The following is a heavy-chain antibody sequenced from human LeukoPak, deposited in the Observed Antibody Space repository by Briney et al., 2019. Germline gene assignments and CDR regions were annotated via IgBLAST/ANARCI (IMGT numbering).Heavy chain of an antibody. J-gene: IGHJ3*02. CDR2: IIPILGIA. Sequence: HGASVKVSCKASGGTFSSYAISWVRQAPGQGLEWMGRIIPILGIANYAQKFQGRVTITADKSTSTAYMELCSLRSEDTAVYYCARGRATDAFDIWGQGTMVTVSS. CDR1: GGTFSSYA. CDR3: ARGRATDAFDI. V-gene: IGHV1-69*04. D-gene: IGHD5-12*01.